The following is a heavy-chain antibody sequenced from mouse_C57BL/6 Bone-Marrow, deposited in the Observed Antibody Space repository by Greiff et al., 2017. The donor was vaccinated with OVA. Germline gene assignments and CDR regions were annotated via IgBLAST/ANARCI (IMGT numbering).Heavy chain of an antibody. Sequence: EVQLQQSGAELVRPGASVKLSCTASGFNINDDYMHWVKQRPEQGLEWIGWIDRENGDTEYDSKFKGKATITADTSSNTAYLQLSSLTSEDTAVYYCISTAQALDYWGQGTTITVTS. CDR3: ISTAQALDY. J-gene: IGHJ2*01. CDR2: IDRENGDT. D-gene: IGHD3-2*02. V-gene: IGHV14-4*01. CDR1: GFNINDDY.